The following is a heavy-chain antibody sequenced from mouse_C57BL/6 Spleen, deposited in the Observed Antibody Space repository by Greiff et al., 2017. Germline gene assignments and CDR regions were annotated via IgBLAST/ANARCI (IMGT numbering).Heavy chain of an antibody. CDR3: ARHARAGTDYAMDY. CDR2: IWSDGST. D-gene: IGHD3-1*01. Sequence: VKLVESGPGLVAPSQSLSITCTVSGFSLTSYGVHWVRQPPGKGLEWLVVIWSDGSTTYNSALKSRLSISKDNSKSQVFLKMNSLQTDDTAMYCGARHARAGTDYAMDYWGQGTSVTVSS. J-gene: IGHJ4*01. CDR1: GFSLTSYG. V-gene: IGHV2-6-1*01.